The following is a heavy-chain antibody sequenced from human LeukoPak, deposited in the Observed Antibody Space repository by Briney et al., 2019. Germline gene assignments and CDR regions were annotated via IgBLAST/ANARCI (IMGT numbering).Heavy chain of an antibody. Sequence: PGGSLRLSCAASGFTFSSYGMHWVRQAPGKGLEWVAFIRYDGSNKYYADSVKGRFTISRDNSKNTLYLQMNSLRAEDTAVYYCAKVGQYCSSTSCQRASYYYYYMDVWGKGTTVTVSS. V-gene: IGHV3-30*02. CDR2: IRYDGSNK. J-gene: IGHJ6*03. CDR3: AKVGQYCSSTSCQRASYYYYYMDV. CDR1: GFTFSSYG. D-gene: IGHD2-2*01.